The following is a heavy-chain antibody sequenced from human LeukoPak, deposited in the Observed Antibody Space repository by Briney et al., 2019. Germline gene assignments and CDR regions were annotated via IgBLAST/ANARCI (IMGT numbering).Heavy chain of an antibody. CDR3: ARVSGITMIVVVITDAFDI. V-gene: IGHV4-59*12. CDR2: IYYSGST. J-gene: IGHJ3*02. CDR1: GGSISNYY. D-gene: IGHD3-22*01. Sequence: PSETLSLTCTVSGGSISNYYWSWIRQPPGKGLEWIGYIYYSGSTNYNPSLKSRVTISVDTSKNQFSLKLSSVTAADTAVYYCARVSGITMIVVVITDAFDIWGQGTMVTVSS.